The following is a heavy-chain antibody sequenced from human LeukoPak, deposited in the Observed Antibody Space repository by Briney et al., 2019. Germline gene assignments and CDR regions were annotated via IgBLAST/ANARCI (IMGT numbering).Heavy chain of an antibody. J-gene: IGHJ6*02. D-gene: IGHD3-9*01. CDR2: INPNSGGT. Sequence: PVASVKVSCNASGYTFSGYYMHWVRQAPGQGLEWMGWINPNSGGTNYAQKLPGRVTMTRDTSISTAYMELRRLRSDDTAVYCRARPFLNCDILTGYYKGYYYGMDVWGQRTTVTVSS. CDR1: GYTFSGYY. V-gene: IGHV1-2*02. CDR3: ARPFLNCDILTGYYKGYYYGMDV.